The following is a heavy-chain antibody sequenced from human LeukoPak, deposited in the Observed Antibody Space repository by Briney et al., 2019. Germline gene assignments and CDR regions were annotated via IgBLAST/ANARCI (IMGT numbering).Heavy chain of an antibody. D-gene: IGHD3-3*01. CDR1: GGSFSGYY. Sequence: SGTLSLTCAVYGGSFSGYYWSWIRQPPGKGLEWIGEINHSGSTNYNPSLKSRVTISVDTSKNQFSLKLSSVTAADTAVYYCARGRTDFWSGRQGYYFDYWGQGPLVSVPS. CDR3: ARGRTDFWSGRQGYYFDY. CDR2: INHSGST. V-gene: IGHV4-34*01. J-gene: IGHJ4*02.